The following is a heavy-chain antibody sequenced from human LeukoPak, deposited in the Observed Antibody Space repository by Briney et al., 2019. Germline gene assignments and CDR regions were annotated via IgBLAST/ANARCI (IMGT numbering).Heavy chain of an antibody. CDR2: IYYSGST. CDR1: GGSISSYY. J-gene: IGHJ4*02. CDR3: ARDLEDTLLGN. D-gene: IGHD2-15*01. V-gene: IGHV4-59*01. Sequence: SETLSLTCTVSGGSISSYYWSWIRQPPGKGLEWIGYIYYSGSTNYNPSLKSRVTISVDTSKNQFSLKLSSVTAADTAVYYCARDLEDTLLGNWGQGTLVTVSS.